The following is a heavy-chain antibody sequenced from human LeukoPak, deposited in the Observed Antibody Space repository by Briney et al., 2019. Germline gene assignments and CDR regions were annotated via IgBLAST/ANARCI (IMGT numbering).Heavy chain of an antibody. V-gene: IGHV3-30*18. CDR1: GFSFSSYG. CDR2: ISYDGSNK. D-gene: IGHD3-10*01. J-gene: IGHJ6*04. CDR3: AKDMVQWFGDLSRETYYNYGIDV. Sequence: GGSLRLSCAASGFSFSSYGMDWVRQAPGKGLERVAVISYDGSNKYNADSVKGRFTIYRDNSKNTLYLQMNSLSAEDTAMYHCAKDMVQWFGDLSRETYYNYGIDVWGKGTPVTVSS.